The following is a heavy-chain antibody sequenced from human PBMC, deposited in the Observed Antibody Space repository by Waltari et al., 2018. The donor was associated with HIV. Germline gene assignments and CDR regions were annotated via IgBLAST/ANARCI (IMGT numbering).Heavy chain of an antibody. J-gene: IGHJ4*02. D-gene: IGHD3-10*01. V-gene: IGHV4-34*02. CDR2: INHSGRT. Sequence: QVPLQQWGTGLLKPSETLSLTCAVQGGSSSNYYWSWIRQPPGKGLEWIAEINHSGRTNYNPSLKSRLTISVDTSKTQFSVKLTSVTAADTAVYFCARGQYGPGSREDYCGQGTLVTVAS. CDR1: GGSSSNYY. CDR3: ARGQYGPGSREDY.